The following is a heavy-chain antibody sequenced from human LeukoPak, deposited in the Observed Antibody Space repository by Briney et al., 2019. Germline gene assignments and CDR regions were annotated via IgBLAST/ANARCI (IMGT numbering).Heavy chain of an antibody. J-gene: IGHJ4*02. CDR2: ISVSGGST. D-gene: IGHD2-8*01. Sequence: WGSLRLSCAASGFTFSSYAMSWVRQAPGKGLEWVSAISVSGGSTYDADSVKGRFTISRDNSKNMLYLQMNSLRAEDAAVYYCAKDTSIGRYCTNGVCSPFDYWGQGTLVTVSS. CDR3: AKDTSIGRYCTNGVCSPFDY. CDR1: GFTFSSYA. V-gene: IGHV3-23*01.